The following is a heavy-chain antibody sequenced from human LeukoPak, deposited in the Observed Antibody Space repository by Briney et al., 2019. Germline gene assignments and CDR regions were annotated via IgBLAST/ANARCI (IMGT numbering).Heavy chain of an antibody. CDR1: GFTFSSYW. D-gene: IGHD3-9*01. J-gene: IGHJ4*02. V-gene: IGHV3-7*03. Sequence: PGGSLRLSCAASGFTFSSYWMSWVRQAPGKGLEWVANIKQDGSEKYYVDSVKGRFTISRDNAKNSLYLQMNSLRAEDTAVYYCTTGVLYYDILTGYSHFDYWGQGTLVTVSS. CDR2: IKQDGSEK. CDR3: TTGVLYYDILTGYSHFDY.